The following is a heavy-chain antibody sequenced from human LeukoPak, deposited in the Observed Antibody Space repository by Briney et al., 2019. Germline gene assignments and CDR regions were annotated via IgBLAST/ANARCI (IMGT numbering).Heavy chain of an antibody. Sequence: GASVKVSCKASGYTFSDYYLHWVRQAPGQGLEWMGIINPSGGSTSYAQKFQGRVTMTRDTSTSTVYMELSSLRSEDTAVYYCARDGSSSSSLDYWGQGTLVTVSS. CDR1: GYTFSDYY. V-gene: IGHV1-46*01. J-gene: IGHJ4*02. D-gene: IGHD6-6*01. CDR2: INPSGGST. CDR3: ARDGSSSSSLDY.